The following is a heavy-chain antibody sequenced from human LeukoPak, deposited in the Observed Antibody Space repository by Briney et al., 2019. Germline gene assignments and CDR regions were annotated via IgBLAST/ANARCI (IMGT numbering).Heavy chain of an antibody. J-gene: IGHJ3*02. D-gene: IGHD2-2*01. CDR2: IWYDGSNK. CDR3: AKDLVGSLGYCSSTSCYGPSGAFDI. V-gene: IGHV3-33*06. Sequence: TGRSPRLSCAASGFTFSSYVMHWVRQAPDGGLGWVAVIWYDGSNKYYAHSVKRRFTISRDNSKNTLYLQMNSLRAEDTAVYYCAKDLVGSLGYCSSTSCYGPSGAFDIWGQGTMVTVSS. CDR1: GFTFSSYV.